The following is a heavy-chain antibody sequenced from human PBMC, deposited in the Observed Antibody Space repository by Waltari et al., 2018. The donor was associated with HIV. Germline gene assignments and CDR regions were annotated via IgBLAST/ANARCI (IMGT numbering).Heavy chain of an antibody. J-gene: IGHJ3*02. CDR1: GGSFSGYY. D-gene: IGHD3-22*01. Sequence: QVQLQQWGAGLLKPSETLSLTCAVYGGSFSGYYWSWIRQPPGKGLEWIGEINHSGSTKDHPSRKSRVTISGDTSKNQFSLKLGCVTAADTAVYYCARGLYYDSSGYYSDAFDIWGQGTMVTVSS. V-gene: IGHV4-34*01. CDR2: INHSGST. CDR3: ARGLYYDSSGYYSDAFDI.